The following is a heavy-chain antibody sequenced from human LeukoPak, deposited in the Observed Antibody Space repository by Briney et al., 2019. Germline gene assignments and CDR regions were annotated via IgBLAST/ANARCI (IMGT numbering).Heavy chain of an antibody. D-gene: IGHD3-3*01. CDR3: ARGGYDLWSGYRIDY. V-gene: IGHV3-48*01. CDR1: GFTFSSYS. J-gene: IGHJ4*02. Sequence: GGSLRLSCAASGFTFSSYSMNWVRQAPGKGLEWVSYISSSSSTIYYADSVKGRFTISRDNAKNSLYLQMNSLRVEDTAVYYCARGGYDLWSGYRIDYWGQGTLVTVSS. CDR2: ISSSSSTI.